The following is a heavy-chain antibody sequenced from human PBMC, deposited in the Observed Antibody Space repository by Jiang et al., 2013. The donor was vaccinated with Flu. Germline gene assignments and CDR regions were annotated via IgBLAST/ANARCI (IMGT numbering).Heavy chain of an antibody. V-gene: IGHV4-59*01. J-gene: IGHJ4*02. CDR2: IYYSGST. CDR3: ASSGGNPYYFDY. CDR1: GGSISSYY. Sequence: SGGSISSYYWSWIRQPPGKGLEWIGYIYYSGSTNYNPSLKSRVTISVDTSKNQFSLKLSPVTAADTAVYYCASSGGNPYYFDYWGQGTLVTVSS. D-gene: IGHD4-23*01.